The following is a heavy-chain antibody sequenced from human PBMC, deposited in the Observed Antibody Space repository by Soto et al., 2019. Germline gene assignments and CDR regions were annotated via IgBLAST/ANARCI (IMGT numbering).Heavy chain of an antibody. J-gene: IGHJ4*02. CDR2: IYYSGNT. CDR1: GGSINSYY. CDR3: VRGLTGTPYYFDY. V-gene: IGHV4-59*01. Sequence: SETLSLTCTVSGGSINSYYWSWIRQPPGKGPEWIGYIYYSGNTKYNPSLKSRVSLSVDMSKNQFSLKLYSVTAADTAVYYCVRGLTGTPYYFDYWGQGTLVTGSS. D-gene: IGHD1-20*01.